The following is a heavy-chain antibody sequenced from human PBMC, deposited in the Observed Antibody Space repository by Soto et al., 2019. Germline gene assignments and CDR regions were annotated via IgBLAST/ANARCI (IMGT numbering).Heavy chain of an antibody. Sequence: ECLCRACAVYGGSFSGYYRSWIRQPPGKGLEWIGEINHSGSTNYNPSLKSRVTISVDTSKNQFSLKLSSVTAADTAVYYCARGNYHLRFLEWSDMGYYYGMDVWGQGTTVTVYS. D-gene: IGHD3-3*01. V-gene: IGHV4-34*01. CDR2: INHSGST. CDR3: ARGNYHLRFLEWSDMGYYYGMDV. J-gene: IGHJ6*02. CDR1: GGSFSGYY.